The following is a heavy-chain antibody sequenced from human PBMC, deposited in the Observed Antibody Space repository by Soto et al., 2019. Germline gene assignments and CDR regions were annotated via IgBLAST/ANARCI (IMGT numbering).Heavy chain of an antibody. J-gene: IGHJ4*02. CDR3: AGITRLQLDY. V-gene: IGHV4-31*03. Sequence: SETLSLTCTVSGGSISSGGYYWSWIRQHPGKGLEWIGYIYYSGSTYYNPSLKSRVTISVDTSKNQFSLKLSSVTAADTAVYYCAGITRLQLDYWGQGTLVTVSS. CDR2: IYYSGST. D-gene: IGHD1-1*01. CDR1: GGSISSGGYY.